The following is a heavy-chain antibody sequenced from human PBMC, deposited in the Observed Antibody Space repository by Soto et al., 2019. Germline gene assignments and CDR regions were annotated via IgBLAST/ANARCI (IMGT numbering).Heavy chain of an antibody. Sequence: ASVKVSCKASGYTFTSYAMHWVRQAPGQRLEWMGWINAGNGNTKYSQKFQGRVAITRDTSASTAYMELSSLRSEDTAVYYCARSIVVVTALDYWGQGTLVTVS. CDR3: ARSIVVVTALDY. CDR1: GYTFTSYA. CDR2: INAGNGNT. J-gene: IGHJ4*02. V-gene: IGHV1-3*01. D-gene: IGHD2-21*02.